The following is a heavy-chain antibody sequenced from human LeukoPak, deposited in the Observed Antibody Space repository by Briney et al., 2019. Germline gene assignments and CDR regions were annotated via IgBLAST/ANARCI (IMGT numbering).Heavy chain of an antibody. V-gene: IGHV4-61*02. D-gene: IGHD3-10*01. Sequence: SQTLSLTCTVSSGSVTRGAYSWPWIRQPVGKGLEWIGRIYTSGDTKYNPSLKSRVTISVGASNNQFSLKLTSVTAADTAVYYCASGDYGAGSPVMRYWGHGTLVIVSS. CDR2: IYTSGDT. CDR1: SGSVTRGAYS. CDR3: ASGDYGAGSPVMRY. J-gene: IGHJ4*01.